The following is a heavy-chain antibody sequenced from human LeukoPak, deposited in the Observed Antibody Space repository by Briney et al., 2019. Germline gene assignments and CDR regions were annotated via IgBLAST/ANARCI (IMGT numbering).Heavy chain of an antibody. V-gene: IGHV3-64D*06. CDR1: GFTFSIYA. CDR3: VKNIAAAGNFDY. CDR2: ISSSASST. J-gene: IGHJ4*02. D-gene: IGHD6-13*01. Sequence: GGSLRLSCSASGFTFSIYAMHWVRQAPGKGLEYVSAISSSASSTCYADSVNGRFTISRDNSKNTLYLQMSSLRAEDTAVYYCVKNIAAAGNFDYWGQGTLVTVSS.